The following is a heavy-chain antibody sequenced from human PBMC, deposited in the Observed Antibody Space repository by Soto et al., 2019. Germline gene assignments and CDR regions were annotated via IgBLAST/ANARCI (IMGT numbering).Heavy chain of an antibody. CDR1: GFSVITNY. Sequence: EVQLVETGGGLVQPGGSLRLSCAASGFSVITNYMSWVRQAPGKGLEWVSIIHSGGNTYFADSVKGRFTISRDSSKNTLYRQMNSLRSEDTATYFCARDFTSWGQGTLVTVSS. J-gene: IGHJ4*02. CDR2: IHSGGNT. CDR3: ARDFTS. V-gene: IGHV3-53*02.